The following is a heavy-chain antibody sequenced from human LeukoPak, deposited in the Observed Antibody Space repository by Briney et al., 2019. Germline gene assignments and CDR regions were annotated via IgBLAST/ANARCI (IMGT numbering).Heavy chain of an antibody. J-gene: IGHJ4*02. CDR1: GFSFSNFG. D-gene: IGHD5-24*01. CDR3: AKQMAVDYFDY. Sequence: PGRSLRLSCAASGFSFSNFGMHWVRQAPGKGLERVAVISYDGKNEYYTDSVKGRFTISRDNAKNTLYLQMNSLRAEDTAIYYCAKQMAVDYFDYWGQGTLVTVSS. V-gene: IGHV3-30*18. CDR2: ISYDGKNE.